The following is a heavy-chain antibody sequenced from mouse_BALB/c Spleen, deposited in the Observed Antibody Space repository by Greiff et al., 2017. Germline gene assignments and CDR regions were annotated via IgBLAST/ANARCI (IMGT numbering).Heavy chain of an antibody. CDR2: IYPSDSYT. CDR1: GYTFTSYW. V-gene: IGHV1-69*02. D-gene: IGHD2-3*01. CDR3: TRDGYCYAMDY. Sequence: VQLQQPGAELVRPGASVKLSCKASGYTFTSYWINWVKQRPGQGLEWIGNIYPSDSYTNYNQKFKDKATLTVDKSSSTAYMQLSSPTSEDSAVYYCTRDGYCYAMDYWGQGTSVTVSS. J-gene: IGHJ4*01.